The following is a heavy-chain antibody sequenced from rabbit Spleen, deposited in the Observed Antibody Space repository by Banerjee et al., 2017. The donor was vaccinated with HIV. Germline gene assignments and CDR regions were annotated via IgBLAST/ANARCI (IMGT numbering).Heavy chain of an antibody. D-gene: IGHD7-1*01. V-gene: IGHV1S40*01. CDR2: IGTGFGDT. CDR3: ARETWGSTGNYGL. J-gene: IGHJ4*01. Sequence: QQLVESGGGLVKPGASLTLTCKASGFDFSSGYDMCWVRQAPGKGLEWIACIGTGFGDTYYANWAKGRFTISKTSSTTVTLQVTSLTAADTATYFCARETWGSTGNYGLWGPGTLVTVS. CDR1: GFDFSSGYD.